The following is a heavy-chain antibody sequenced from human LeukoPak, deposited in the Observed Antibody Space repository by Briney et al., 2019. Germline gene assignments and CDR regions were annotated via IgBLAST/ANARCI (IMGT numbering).Heavy chain of an antibody. J-gene: IGHJ4*02. CDR3: ARLEYYYVSGNYYKLFDY. CDR1: GFTFSNYN. CDR2: ISSSGSTI. V-gene: IGHV3-48*02. Sequence: GGSLRLSCAASGFTFSNYNMNWVRQAPGKGLEWVSDISSSGSTIYFADSVKGRFTISRDNAKNSLYLQMNSLRDEDTAVYYCARLEYYYVSGNYYKLFDYWGQGTLVTVCS. D-gene: IGHD3-10*01.